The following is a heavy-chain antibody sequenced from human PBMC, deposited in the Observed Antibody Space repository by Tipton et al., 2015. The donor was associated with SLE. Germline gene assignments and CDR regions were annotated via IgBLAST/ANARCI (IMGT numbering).Heavy chain of an antibody. D-gene: IGHD2-15*01. V-gene: IGHV3-30*02. CDR1: GFTFSSYD. Sequence: SLRLSCAASGFTFSSYDMHWVRQAPGKGLEWVAFIQYDGNNEYYADSVKGRFTISRDNSKITLYLQMNSLRVEDTAIYFCAKVLLPHCSGGTCSGGAFEIWGQGTMVTVSS. J-gene: IGHJ3*02. CDR2: IQYDGNNE. CDR3: AKVLLPHCSGGTCSGGAFEI.